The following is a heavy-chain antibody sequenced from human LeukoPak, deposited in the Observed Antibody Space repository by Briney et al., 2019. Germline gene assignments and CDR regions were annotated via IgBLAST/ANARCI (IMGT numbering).Heavy chain of an antibody. CDR3: AGQSLDWYIKFDY. V-gene: IGHV3-48*03. CDR1: GFTFSRYG. Sequence: GRSLRLSCAASGFTFSRYGMHWVRQAPGKGLEWGSYISSSGSTIYYADSVKGRFTISRDNAKNSLYLQMNSLRAEDTAVYYCAGQSLDWYIKFDYWGQGTLVTVSS. CDR2: ISSSGSTI. J-gene: IGHJ4*02. D-gene: IGHD3-9*01.